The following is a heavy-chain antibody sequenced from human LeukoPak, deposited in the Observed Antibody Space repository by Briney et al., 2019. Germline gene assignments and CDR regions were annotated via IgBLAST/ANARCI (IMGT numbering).Heavy chain of an antibody. CDR2: IIPISGTA. CDR1: GGTFSSHA. Sequence: SVKVSCKASGGTFSSHAIAWVRQAPGQGPEWMGGIIPISGTANYAQKFQGRVTITTDESTGTAYMELSSLTSDDTAVYYCARGLQYQLLKALGYYYMDVWGEGTTVTVSS. CDR3: ARGLQYQLLKALGYYYMDV. D-gene: IGHD2-2*01. V-gene: IGHV1-69*05. J-gene: IGHJ6*03.